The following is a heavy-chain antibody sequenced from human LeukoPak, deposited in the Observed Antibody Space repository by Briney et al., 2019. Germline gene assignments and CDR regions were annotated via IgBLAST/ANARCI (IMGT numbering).Heavy chain of an antibody. CDR1: GFTFSSHG. J-gene: IGHJ4*02. Sequence: PGGSLRLSCAASGFTFSSHGMLWLRPATGKGLEGVAFIRYDGSNKYYADSVKGRFTISRDNSKNALYLQRNSLRAEDTAVYYCAKDFSERGYSYGYDFDYWGQGTLVTVSS. D-gene: IGHD5-18*01. CDR2: IRYDGSNK. V-gene: IGHV3-30*02. CDR3: AKDFSERGYSYGYDFDY.